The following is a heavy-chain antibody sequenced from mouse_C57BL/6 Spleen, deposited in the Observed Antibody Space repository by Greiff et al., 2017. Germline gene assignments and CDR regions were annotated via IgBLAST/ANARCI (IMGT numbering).Heavy chain of an antibody. J-gene: IGHJ4*01. CDR1: GFTFSSYA. CDR3: ARGGYGNFSMDY. V-gene: IGHV5-4*01. CDR2: ISDGGSYT. Sequence: EVQVVESGGGLVKPGGSLKLSCAASGFTFSSYAMSWVRQTPEKRLEWVATISDGGSYTYYPDNVKGRFTISRDNAKNNLYLQMSHLKSEDTAMYYCARGGYGNFSMDYGGQGTSVTVSS. D-gene: IGHD2-10*02.